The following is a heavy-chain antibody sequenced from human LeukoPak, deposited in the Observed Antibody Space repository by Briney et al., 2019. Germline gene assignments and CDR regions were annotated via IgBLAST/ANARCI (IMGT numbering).Heavy chain of an antibody. CDR2: ISTSSSYI. CDR3: ARAMT. Sequence: GSLRLSCAASGFTFSSYSMNWVRQAPGKGLEWVSFISTSSSYIHNADSVKGRFTISRDNAENSLYLQMNSLRAEDTAVYYCARAMTWGQGTLVSVSS. J-gene: IGHJ5*02. CDR1: GFTFSSYS. V-gene: IGHV3-21*01.